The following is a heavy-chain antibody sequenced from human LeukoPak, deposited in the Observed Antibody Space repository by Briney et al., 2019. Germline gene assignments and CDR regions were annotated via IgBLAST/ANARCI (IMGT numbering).Heavy chain of an antibody. Sequence: SETLSLTCTVSGGSISSYYWSWIRQPPGKGLEWTGYIYYRGSTNYNPSLKSRVTISIDTSKNQLSLRLSSVTAADTAVYYCAKGPDVGWEYYFDYWGQGTLVTVSS. CDR3: AKGPDVGWEYYFDY. CDR1: GGSISSYY. CDR2: IYYRGST. V-gene: IGHV4-59*01. J-gene: IGHJ4*02. D-gene: IGHD1-26*01.